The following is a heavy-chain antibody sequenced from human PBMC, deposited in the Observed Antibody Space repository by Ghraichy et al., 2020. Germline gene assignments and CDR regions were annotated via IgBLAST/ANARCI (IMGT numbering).Heavy chain of an antibody. Sequence: SETLSLTCTVSGGSISSSSYYWGWIRQPPGKGLEWIGSIYYSGSTYYNPSLKSRVTISVDTSKNQFSLKLSSVTAADTAVYYCASSSSGWYARFAYWGQGTLVTVSS. CDR3: ASSSSGWYARFAY. CDR2: IYYSGST. CDR1: GGSISSSSYY. J-gene: IGHJ4*02. D-gene: IGHD6-19*01. V-gene: IGHV4-39*01.